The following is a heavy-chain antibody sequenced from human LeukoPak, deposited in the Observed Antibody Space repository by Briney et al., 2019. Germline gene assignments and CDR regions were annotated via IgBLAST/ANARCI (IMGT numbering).Heavy chain of an antibody. CDR1: GFTFSSYS. D-gene: IGHD3-22*01. Sequence: MAGGSLRLSCSASGFTFSSYSRNCIRQAPGKGLEWVSSISTGSSFIYYADSVKGRFTISRDIAKNSLYLQMNSLRAEDTAVYYCARADYYDKSIDYWGQGTLVTVSS. CDR3: ARADYYDKSIDY. CDR2: ISTGSSFI. J-gene: IGHJ4*02. V-gene: IGHV3-21*01.